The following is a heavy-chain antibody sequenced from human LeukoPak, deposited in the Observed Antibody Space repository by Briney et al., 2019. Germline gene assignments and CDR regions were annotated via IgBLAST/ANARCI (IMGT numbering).Heavy chain of an antibody. CDR1: GYTFTSYG. CDR3: ARVGRIGELRFSY. CDR2: IIPIFDTA. J-gene: IGHJ4*02. V-gene: IGHV1-69*06. D-gene: IGHD1-26*01. Sequence: SVKVSCKASGYTFTSYGISWVRQAPGQGLEWMGGIIPIFDTANYAQKFQGRVTITADKSTSTAYMELSSLRSEDTAVYYCARVGRIGELRFSYWGQGTLVTVSS.